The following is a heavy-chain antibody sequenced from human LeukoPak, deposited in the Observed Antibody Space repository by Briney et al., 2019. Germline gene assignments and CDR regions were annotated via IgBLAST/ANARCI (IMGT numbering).Heavy chain of an antibody. CDR1: GFTSSDHY. Sequence: GGSLRLSCEVSGFTSSDHYIDWARQAPGKGLEWVGRIRNKVNSYTTEYAAPVKDRFTISRDDSKNSVWLQMNSLKTEDSALYYCATSNSNGLSLFDYWGQGTLVTVSS. V-gene: IGHV3-72*01. CDR3: ATSNSNGLSLFDY. D-gene: IGHD5-18*01. CDR2: IRNKVNSYTT. J-gene: IGHJ4*02.